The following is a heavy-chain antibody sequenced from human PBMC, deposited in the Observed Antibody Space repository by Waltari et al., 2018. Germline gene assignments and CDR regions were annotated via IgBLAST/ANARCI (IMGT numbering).Heavy chain of an antibody. Sequence: QLQLQESGPGLVKPSETLSLTCSVSGVSISSSQYHWVWIRQPPGKGLEWIGTVYSGGSTNYTTSLKSRVTMSVDTSKSQFSLRLTSVTAADTAVYYCARLIRGSCDYWGQGNLVTVSS. V-gene: IGHV4-39*07. CDR1: GVSISSSQYH. J-gene: IGHJ4*02. D-gene: IGHD1-26*01. CDR2: VYSGGST. CDR3: ARLIRGSCDY.